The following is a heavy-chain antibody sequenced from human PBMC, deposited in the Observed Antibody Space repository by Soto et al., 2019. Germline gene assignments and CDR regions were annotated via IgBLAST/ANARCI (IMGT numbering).Heavy chain of an antibody. V-gene: IGHV3-23*01. J-gene: IGHJ5*02. D-gene: IGHD1-26*01. CDR2: ISGSGGNT. CDR3: AKAGQGRRAPNWFDP. Sequence: EVQLLESGGGLVQPGGSLRLSCAASGFTFSSYAMSWVRQAPGKGLEWVSAISGSGGNTYYADSVKGRFTISRDNSKNTLYLQMNSLRAEDTAVYYCAKAGQGRRAPNWFDPWGQGTLVTVSS. CDR1: GFTFSSYA.